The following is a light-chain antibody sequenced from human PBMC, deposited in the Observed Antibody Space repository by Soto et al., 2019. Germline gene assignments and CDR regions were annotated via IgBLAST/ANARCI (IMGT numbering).Light chain of an antibody. V-gene: IGLV2-18*02. CDR2: DVS. J-gene: IGLJ1*01. Sequence: QSALTQPPSVSGSPGQSVAISCTGTSSDVGSNNRVSWYQQPPGTAPKLIIYDVSNRPSGVPDRFSGSKSGNTASLTISGLQAEDEADYYCSPYTASSTYVFGTGTKLTVL. CDR3: SPYTASSTYV. CDR1: SSDVGSNNR.